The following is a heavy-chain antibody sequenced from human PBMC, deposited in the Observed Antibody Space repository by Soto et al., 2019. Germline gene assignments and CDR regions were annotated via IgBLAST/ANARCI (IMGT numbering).Heavy chain of an antibody. CDR2: INHSGST. CDR3: ARDWGPYWFDS. Sequence: SETLSLTCAVYGGSFSGYYWSWIRQPPGKGLEWIGEINHSGSTKYNPSLKSRVTISQDTSSNQFSLTMNSVSASDTAVYYCARDWGPYWFDSWGQGILVTVSS. V-gene: IGHV4-34*01. J-gene: IGHJ5*01. D-gene: IGHD7-27*01. CDR1: GGSFSGYY.